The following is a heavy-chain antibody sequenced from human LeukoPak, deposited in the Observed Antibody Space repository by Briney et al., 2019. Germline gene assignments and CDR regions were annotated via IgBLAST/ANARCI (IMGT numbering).Heavy chain of an antibody. V-gene: IGHV3-21*01. Sequence: SGGSLRLSCAASGFTFSSYSMNWVRQAPGKGLEWVSSISSSSSYIYYADSVKGRFTISRDNAKNSLYLQMNALRAEDTAVYYCARDRTTVTTFDYWGQGTLVTVSS. D-gene: IGHD4-17*01. CDR3: ARDRTTVTTFDY. CDR1: GFTFSSYS. CDR2: ISSSSSYI. J-gene: IGHJ4*02.